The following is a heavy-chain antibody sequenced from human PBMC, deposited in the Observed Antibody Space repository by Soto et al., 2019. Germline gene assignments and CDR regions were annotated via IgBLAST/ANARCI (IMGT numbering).Heavy chain of an antibody. J-gene: IGHJ4*02. Sequence: SCPTLVNPTQTLTLTCTFSGFSLSTTGVGVSWIRQPPGKALEWLALIYWHDDKRYSPSLKSRLTITKDTSKNQVVLTMTNMDPVGTATYYCAHRGGAAVGLYYFDYWGQGALVTVSS. D-gene: IGHD6-13*01. V-gene: IGHV2-5*01. CDR3: AHRGGAAVGLYYFDY. CDR1: GFSLSTTGVG. CDR2: IYWHDDK.